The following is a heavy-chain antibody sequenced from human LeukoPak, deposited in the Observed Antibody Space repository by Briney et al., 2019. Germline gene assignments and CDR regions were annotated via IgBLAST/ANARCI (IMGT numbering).Heavy chain of an antibody. CDR2: ISSSGSGK. Sequence: TGGSLRLSCAASGFTFSSYCMSWVRQAPGKGLEWVAYISSSGSGKYYVDSVKGRFTISRDNAKKSLYLQMNRLRAEDTAVYYFSALGITMIGGVWGKGTTVTISS. D-gene: IGHD3-10*02. J-gene: IGHJ6*04. V-gene: IGHV3-48*04. CDR3: SALGITMIGGV. CDR1: GFTFSSYC.